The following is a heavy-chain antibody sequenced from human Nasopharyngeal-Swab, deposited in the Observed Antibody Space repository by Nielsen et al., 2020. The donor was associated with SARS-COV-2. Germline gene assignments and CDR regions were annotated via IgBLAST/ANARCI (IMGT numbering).Heavy chain of an antibody. V-gene: IGHV4-61*09. J-gene: IGHJ4*02. D-gene: IGHD4/OR15-4a*01. Sequence: SETLSLTCTVSGGSITNGNYQWRWIRQPAGKGLEWLGHIYTSGDTKYNASLESRVTISVDTSKNQFSLKLTSVTAADTAVFYCARDRWGMLPTHWGQGILVTVSS. CDR2: IYTSGDT. CDR3: ARDRWGMLPTH. CDR1: GGSITNGNYQ.